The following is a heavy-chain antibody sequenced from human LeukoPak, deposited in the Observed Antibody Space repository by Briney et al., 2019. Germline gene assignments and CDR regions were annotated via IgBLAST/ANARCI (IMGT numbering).Heavy chain of an antibody. CDR2: MNPNSGNT. V-gene: IGHV1-8*03. D-gene: IGHD4-17*01. J-gene: IGHJ4*02. CDR3: ARGGGGDYGDYLRY. CDR1: GYTFTSYD. Sequence: ASVKVSCKASGYTFTSYDINWVRQATGQGLEWMGWMNPNSGNTGYAQKFQGRVTITRNTSISTAYMELNSLRAEDTAVYYCARGGGGDYGDYLRYWGQGTLVTVSS.